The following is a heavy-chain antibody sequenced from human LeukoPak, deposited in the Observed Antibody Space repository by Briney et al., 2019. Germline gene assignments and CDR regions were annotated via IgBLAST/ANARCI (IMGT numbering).Heavy chain of an antibody. CDR2: ISYDGSNK. CDR3: ARDRSPYYYGTDV. V-gene: IGHV3-30-3*01. Sequence: PGGSLRLSCAASGFTFSSYAMHWVRQTPGKGLEWVAVISYDGSNKYYADSVKGRFTISRDNSKNTLYLQMNSLRAEDTAVYYCARDRSPYYYGTDVWGQGTTVTVSS. J-gene: IGHJ6*02. CDR1: GFTFSSYA.